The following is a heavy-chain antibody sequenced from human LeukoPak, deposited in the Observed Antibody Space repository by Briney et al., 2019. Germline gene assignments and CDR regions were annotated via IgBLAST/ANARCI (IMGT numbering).Heavy chain of an antibody. CDR2: IYHSGST. J-gene: IGHJ5*02. V-gene: IGHV4-30-2*01. Sequence: SQTLSLTCAVSGGSISSDGYSWSWIRQPPGKGLEWIGYIYHSGSTYYNPSLKSRVTISVDRSKNQFSLKLSSVTAADTAVYYCARVSGGSGSYYNVFRFDPWGQGTLVTVSS. CDR3: ARVSGGSGSYYNVFRFDP. D-gene: IGHD3-10*01. CDR1: GGSISSDGYS.